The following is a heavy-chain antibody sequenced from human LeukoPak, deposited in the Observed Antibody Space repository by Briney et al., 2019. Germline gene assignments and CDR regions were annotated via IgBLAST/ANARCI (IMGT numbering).Heavy chain of an antibody. J-gene: IGHJ4*02. CDR2: FYRGGIT. CDR1: GFSISSGDF. Sequence: PSETLSLTCTVSGFSISSGDFWGWIRQPPGKGLEWVGSFYRGGITYYNPSLKSRVTISVDTSKNQFSLKLSSVTAADTAVYYCAYFPHFWGQGTLVTVSS. V-gene: IGHV4-38-2*02. CDR3: AYFPHF. D-gene: IGHD2/OR15-2a*01.